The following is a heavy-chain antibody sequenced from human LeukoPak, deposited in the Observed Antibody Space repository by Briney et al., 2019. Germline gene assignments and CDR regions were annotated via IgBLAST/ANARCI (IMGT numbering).Heavy chain of an antibody. CDR1: GGTFSSYA. V-gene: IGHV1-69*10. D-gene: IGHD3-22*01. J-gene: IGHJ6*02. Sequence: SVKVSCKASGGTFSSYAISWVRRAPGQGLEWMGWIIPIFGIANYAQKFQGRVTITADKSTSTAYMELSSLRSEDTAVYYCARTPNYYDSSGYYSRAYYYYGMDVWGQGTTVTVSS. CDR3: ARTPNYYDSSGYYSRAYYYYGMDV. CDR2: IIPIFGIA.